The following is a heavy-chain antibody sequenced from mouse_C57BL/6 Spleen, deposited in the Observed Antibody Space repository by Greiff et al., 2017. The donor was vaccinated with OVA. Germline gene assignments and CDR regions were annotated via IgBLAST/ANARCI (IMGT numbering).Heavy chain of an antibody. CDR1: GYTFTSYW. Sequence: QVQLQQSGAELVKPGASVKLSCKASGYTFTSYWMHWVKQRPGQGLEWIGMIHPNSGSTNYNEKFKSKATLTVDKSSSTAYMQLSSLTSEDSAVYYCARHYGSSWFAYWGQGTLVTVSA. CDR2: IHPNSGST. V-gene: IGHV1-64*01. CDR3: ARHYGSSWFAY. D-gene: IGHD1-1*01. J-gene: IGHJ3*01.